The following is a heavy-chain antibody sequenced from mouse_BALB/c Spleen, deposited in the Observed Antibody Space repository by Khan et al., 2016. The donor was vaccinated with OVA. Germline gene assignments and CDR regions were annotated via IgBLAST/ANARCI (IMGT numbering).Heavy chain of an antibody. Sequence: EVELVESGGDLVKPGGSLKLSCAVSGFTFSSYVMSWVRQTPEKRLEWVASISSGGTTAYPDSVKGRFTIPRDTARNIMYLQMSSLRSEDTAMYYGAREAYRYDEYYFDYWGQGSTLTVSS. CDR3: AREAYRYDEYYFDY. D-gene: IGHD2-14*01. V-gene: IGHV5-6-5*01. CDR2: ISSGGTT. CDR1: GFTFSSYV. J-gene: IGHJ2*01.